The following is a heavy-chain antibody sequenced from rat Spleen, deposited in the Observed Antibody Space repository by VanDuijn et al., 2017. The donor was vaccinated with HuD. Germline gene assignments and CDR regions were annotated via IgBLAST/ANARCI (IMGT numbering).Heavy chain of an antibody. V-gene: IGHV3-1*01. J-gene: IGHJ3*01. CDR2: ISNSGST. Sequence: EVQLQESGPGLVKPSQSLSLTCSVTGYSITSNYWGWIRKFPGNKMEWIGHISNSGSTSYNPSLKSRISITRDTSKNQFFLQLNSVTTEDTATYYCARYEYYSSPFAYCGQGTLVTVSS. D-gene: IGHD1-2*01. CDR3: ARYEYYSSPFAY. CDR1: GYSITSNY.